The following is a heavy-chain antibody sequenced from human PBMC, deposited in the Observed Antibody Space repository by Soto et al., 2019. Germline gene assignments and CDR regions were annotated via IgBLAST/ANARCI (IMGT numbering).Heavy chain of an antibody. CDR2: IVVGSGNT. J-gene: IGHJ3*02. CDR1: GFTFTSSA. V-gene: IGHV1-58*01. CDR3: AAGLGYCSGGSCYGAFDI. D-gene: IGHD2-15*01. Sequence: SVKVSCKASGFTFTSSAVQWVRQARGQRLEWIGWIVVGSGNTNYAQKFQERVTITRDMSTSTAYMELSSLRSEDTAVYYCAAGLGYCSGGSCYGAFDIWGQGTMVTVSS.